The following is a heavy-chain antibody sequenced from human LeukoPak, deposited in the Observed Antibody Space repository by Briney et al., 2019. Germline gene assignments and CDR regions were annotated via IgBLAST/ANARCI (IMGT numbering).Heavy chain of an antibody. Sequence: EGSLRLSCAASEFTFSSYEMNWVRQAPGKGLEWVSYISRTGSNTYYADSVKGRFTISRDNAKNSLYLQMNSLGAEDTAVYYCARSTTINSVDYWGQGTLVTVSS. CDR3: ARSTTINSVDY. J-gene: IGHJ4*02. CDR2: ISRTGSNT. D-gene: IGHD1-26*01. CDR1: EFTFSSYE. V-gene: IGHV3-48*03.